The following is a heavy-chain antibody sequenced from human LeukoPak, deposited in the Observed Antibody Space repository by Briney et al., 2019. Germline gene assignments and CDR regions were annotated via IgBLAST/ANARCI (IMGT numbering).Heavy chain of an antibody. J-gene: IGHJ4*02. V-gene: IGHV3-30*04. CDR1: GFTFSSYA. CDR3: ARGARIFYYGDYDLGVDY. D-gene: IGHD4-17*01. CDR2: ISYDGSNK. Sequence: PGGSLRLSCAASGFTFSSYAMHWVRQAPGKGLEWVAVISYDGSNKYYADPVKGRFTISRDNSKNTLYLQMNSLRAEDTAVYYCARGARIFYYGDYDLGVDYWGQGTLVTVSS.